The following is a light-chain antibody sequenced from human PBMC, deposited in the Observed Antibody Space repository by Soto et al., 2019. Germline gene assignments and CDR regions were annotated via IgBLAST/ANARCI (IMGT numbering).Light chain of an antibody. J-gene: IGKJ5*01. CDR2: GAS. CDR1: QSVRTK. CDR3: QQYGSSPIT. Sequence: EIVMSQSPDTLYVSPGEGATLYCRASQSVRTKLAWYQQKAGQAPRLLIYGASTRATGIPDRFSGSGSGTEFTLTISSLQSGDFAVYYCQQYGSSPITFGQGTRLEIK. V-gene: IGKV3-15*01.